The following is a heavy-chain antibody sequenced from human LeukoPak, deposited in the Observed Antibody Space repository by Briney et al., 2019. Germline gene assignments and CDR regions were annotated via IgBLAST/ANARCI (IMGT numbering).Heavy chain of an antibody. J-gene: IGHJ3*01. V-gene: IGHV3-23*01. CDR2: ISGSGGST. CDR1: GFTFSSYG. CDR3: AKRAAISSGYFDV. D-gene: IGHD2-2*02. Sequence: GGALRLSCAASGFTFSSYGMSWVRQAPGKGLECVSTISGSGGSTYYADSVKGRFTISRDNSKNTLYLEMNSLRAEDTAVYYCAKRAAISSGYFDVWGQGTMVTVSS.